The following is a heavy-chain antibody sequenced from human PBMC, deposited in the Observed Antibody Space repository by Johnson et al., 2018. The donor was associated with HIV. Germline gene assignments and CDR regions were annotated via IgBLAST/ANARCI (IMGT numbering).Heavy chain of an antibody. D-gene: IGHD6-19*01. CDR3: AKALAVATLLNAFDI. V-gene: IGHV3-30*02. Sequence: QVQLVESGGGVVQPGGSLRLSCAASGFTFSSYGMHWVRQAPGKGLEWVAFIRYDGSNKYYADSVKGRFTISRDNSKNTLYLEMSSLRAEDTAVYYCAKALAVATLLNAFDIWGQGTMVTVSS. CDR1: GFTFSSYG. J-gene: IGHJ3*02. CDR2: IRYDGSNK.